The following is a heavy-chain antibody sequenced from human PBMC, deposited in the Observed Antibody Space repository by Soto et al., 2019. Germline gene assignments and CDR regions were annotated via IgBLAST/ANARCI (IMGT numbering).Heavy chain of an antibody. J-gene: IGHJ4*02. CDR2: IFYSGST. D-gene: IGHD5-18*01. Sequence: PSQTLSLTCTVSGGSMSCFYWSWVRQPPGQGLEWIGYIFYSGSTNYTPSLKSRVTMSVDPSNNQFSLKLNSVTAADTAVYYCARGGYSYGSFYYFDYWGQGALVTSPQ. CDR1: GGSMSCFY. V-gene: IGHV4-59*01. CDR3: ARGGYSYGSFYYFDY.